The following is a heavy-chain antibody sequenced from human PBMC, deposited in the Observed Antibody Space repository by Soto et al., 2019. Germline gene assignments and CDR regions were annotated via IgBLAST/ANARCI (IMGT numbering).Heavy chain of an antibody. J-gene: IGHJ6*02. CDR3: ARGAAVAGTRPHEYYYYYGMDV. CDR2: IIPIFGTA. CDR1: GGTFSSYA. Sequence: SVKVSCKASGGTFSSYAISWVRQAPGQGLEWMGGIIPIFGTANYAQEFQGRVTITADESTSTAYMELSSLRSEDTAVYYCARGAAVAGTRPHEYYYYYGMDVWGQGTTVTVSS. D-gene: IGHD6-19*01. V-gene: IGHV1-69*13.